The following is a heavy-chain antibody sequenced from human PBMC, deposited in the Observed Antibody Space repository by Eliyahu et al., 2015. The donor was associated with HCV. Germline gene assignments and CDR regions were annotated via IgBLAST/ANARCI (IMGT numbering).Heavy chain of an antibody. CDR1: GXTFXDXX. CDR2: IRSKPKSXXT. D-gene: IGHD3-22*01. J-gene: IGHJ3*02. CDR3: VRVNYFDSAGYSLDAFDM. Sequence: EVQLVESGGGLVHPGGSLRLSXAASGXTFXDXXMDWVRQAPGKGLXWIGRIRSKPKSXXTDYAASVKGRFSFSRDDSMNSAYLLMNSLQTEDTAVYYCVRVNYFDSAGYSLDAFDMWGHGAMVTVSS. V-gene: IGHV3-72*01.